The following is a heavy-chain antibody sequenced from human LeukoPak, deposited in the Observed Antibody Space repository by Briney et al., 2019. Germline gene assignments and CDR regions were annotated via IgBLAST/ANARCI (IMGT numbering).Heavy chain of an antibody. CDR1: GYTCTGYY. J-gene: IGHJ4*02. Sequence: GASVKVSCKASGYTCTGYYMHWVRHAPRQGLEWVGCINPNSGGTNYAQKFQGRVTMTRDTSISTAYMELSRLRSDDTAVYYCARWDCSGGSCYSGFDYWGQGTLVTVSS. CDR3: ARWDCSGGSCYSGFDY. V-gene: IGHV1-2*02. D-gene: IGHD2-15*01. CDR2: INPNSGGT.